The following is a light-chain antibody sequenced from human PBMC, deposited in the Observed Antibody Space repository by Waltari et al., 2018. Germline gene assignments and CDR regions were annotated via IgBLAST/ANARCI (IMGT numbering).Light chain of an antibody. Sequence: QSVLTQPPSASGTPGLRVSISCSGSSSNIGANPVFWYQQHPGAAPKLLICKDDQRPAGGPDRFSGSKSGTSASLAISGLRSTDEADYYCAAWDDSLSGRVFGGGTKLTVL. V-gene: IGLV1-47*01. CDR3: AAWDDSLSGRV. J-gene: IGLJ3*02. CDR2: KDD. CDR1: SSNIGANP.